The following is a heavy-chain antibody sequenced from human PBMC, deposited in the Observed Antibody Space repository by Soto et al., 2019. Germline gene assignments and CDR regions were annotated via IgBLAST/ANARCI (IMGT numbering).Heavy chain of an antibody. J-gene: IGHJ1*01. CDR1: GYSLTSDG. Sequence: PGDSLKISCKGSGYSLTSDGISWVRQMPGKGLEWRGRIEPSDSYTNYSPSLQGHVTIAADKSMSTAYLQWSSLEDSETLMYYGTRLRSSSHMLWGQGTLVTVSS. D-gene: IGHD6-6*01. V-gene: IGHV5-10-1*01. CDR3: TRLRSSSHML. CDR2: IEPSDSYT.